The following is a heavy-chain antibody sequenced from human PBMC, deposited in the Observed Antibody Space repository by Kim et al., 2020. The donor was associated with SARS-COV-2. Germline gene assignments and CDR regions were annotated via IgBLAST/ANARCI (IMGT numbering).Heavy chain of an antibody. CDR2: INTDGRTI. J-gene: IGHJ4*02. D-gene: IGHD2-21*02. CDR3: ARVALGTASYDY. V-gene: IGHV3-74*01. Sequence: GGSLRLSCAASGFTFSNYWMHWVRQAPGKGLVWVSRINTDGRTINYADSVKGRFTISKDNTKNTLYLQMNSLRVEDSAVYYCARVALGTASYDYWGQGTLVTVSS. CDR1: GFTFSNYW.